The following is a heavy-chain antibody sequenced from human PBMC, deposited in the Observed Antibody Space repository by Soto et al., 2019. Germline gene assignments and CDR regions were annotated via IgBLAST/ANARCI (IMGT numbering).Heavy chain of an antibody. CDR2: IMPFFGKP. Sequence: SVPVSRKHSGCTFSRNAITWVRQAPGQGREVMGGIMPFFGKPNYAQKFRGRVTITADESTKTAYMELSSLSSEDTAVYYCARGASDINGCYIWFDPWGQGTLVTVSS. CDR1: GCTFSRNA. D-gene: IGHD6-19*01. CDR3: ARGASDINGCYIWFDP. V-gene: IGHV1-69*13. J-gene: IGHJ5*02.